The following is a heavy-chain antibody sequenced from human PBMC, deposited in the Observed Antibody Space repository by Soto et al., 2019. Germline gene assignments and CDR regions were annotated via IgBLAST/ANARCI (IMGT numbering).Heavy chain of an antibody. CDR3: ARTYYDFWSGYLNNWFDP. Sequence: SQTLSLTCAISGDSVSSNSAAWNWIRQSPSRGLEWLGRTYYRSKWYNDYAVSVKSRITINPDTSKNQFSLQLNSVTPEDTAVYYCARTYYDFWSGYLNNWFDPWGQGTLVTVSS. CDR1: GDSVSSNSAA. J-gene: IGHJ5*02. V-gene: IGHV6-1*01. CDR2: TYYRSKWYN. D-gene: IGHD3-3*01.